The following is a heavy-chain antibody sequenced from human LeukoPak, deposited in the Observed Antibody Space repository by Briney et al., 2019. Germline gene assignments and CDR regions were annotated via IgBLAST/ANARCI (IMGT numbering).Heavy chain of an antibody. CDR1: GFTFSSYS. CDR3: ARDELELEYYGSGSYASNY. Sequence: GGSLRLSCAASGFTFSSYSMNWVRQAPGKGLEWVSYISSSSSTIYYADSVKGRFTISRDNAKNSLYLQMNSLRAEDTAVYYCARDELELEYYGSGSYASNYWGQGTLVTVSS. CDR2: ISSSSSTI. V-gene: IGHV3-48*01. J-gene: IGHJ4*02. D-gene: IGHD3-10*01.